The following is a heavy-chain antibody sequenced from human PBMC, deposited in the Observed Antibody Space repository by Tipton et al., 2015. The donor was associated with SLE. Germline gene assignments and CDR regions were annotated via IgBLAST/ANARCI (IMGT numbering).Heavy chain of an antibody. J-gene: IGHJ2*01. Sequence: LRLSCTVSDGSIRSTNYYWGWIRQPPGKGLEWIGSIFYTGSTYYNPSLKSRVSFSIDTSKNQFSLKLSSLTAADTAVYYCARRVGNWYFDLWGRGTLVTVSS. CDR3: ARRVGNWYFDL. D-gene: IGHD2-2*01. CDR2: IFYTGST. CDR1: DGSIRSTNYY. V-gene: IGHV4-39*07.